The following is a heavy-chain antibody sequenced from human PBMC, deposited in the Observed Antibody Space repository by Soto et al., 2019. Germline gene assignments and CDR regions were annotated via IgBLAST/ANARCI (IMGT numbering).Heavy chain of an antibody. D-gene: IGHD2-15*01. J-gene: IGHJ4*02. CDR1: GDSVSSNSAA. V-gene: IGHV6-1*01. Sequence: SQTLSLTCAISGDSVSSNSAAWNWIRQSPSRGLEWLGRTYYRSKWYNDYAVSVKSRITINPDTSKNQFSLQLNSVTPEDTAVYYCARAVSCSGGSCYGTYSYGPEYYFDYWGQGTLVTVSS. CDR3: ARAVSCSGGSCYGTYSYGPEYYFDY. CDR2: TYYRSKWYN.